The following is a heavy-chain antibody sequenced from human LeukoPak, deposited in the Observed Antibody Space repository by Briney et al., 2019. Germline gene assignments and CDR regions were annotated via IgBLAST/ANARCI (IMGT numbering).Heavy chain of an antibody. CDR3: ARDRPADGYNYELDY. CDR1: GYTFTGYY. J-gene: IGHJ4*02. D-gene: IGHD5-24*01. V-gene: IGHV1-2*02. Sequence: ASVKVSCKASGYTFTGYYMHWVRRAPGQGLEWMGWINPNSGGTNYAQKFQGRVTMTRDTSISTAYMELSRLRSDDTAVYYCARDRPADGYNYELDYWGQGTLVTVSS. CDR2: INPNSGGT.